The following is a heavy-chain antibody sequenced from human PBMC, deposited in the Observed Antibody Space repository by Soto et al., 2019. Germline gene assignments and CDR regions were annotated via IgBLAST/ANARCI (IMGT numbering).Heavy chain of an antibody. V-gene: IGHV4-34*01. J-gene: IGHJ5*02. CDR3: ARPKTIGAAAGKGWFDP. Sequence: SETLSLTCAVYGGSFSDYYWSWIRQPPGKGLEWIGEINHSGSTNYNPSLKSRVTISVDTSKNQFSLKLTSVTAADMAMYYCARPKTIGAAAGKGWFDPWGQGTLVTVSS. CDR1: GGSFSDYY. CDR2: INHSGST. D-gene: IGHD6-13*01.